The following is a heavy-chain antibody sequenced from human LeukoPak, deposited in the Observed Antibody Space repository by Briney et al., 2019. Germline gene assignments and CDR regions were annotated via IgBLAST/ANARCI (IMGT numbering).Heavy chain of an antibody. Sequence: GGSLRLSCAASGFTFSSYGMHWVRQAPGKGLEWVAVISYDGSNKYYADSVKGRFTISRDNSKNTLYLQMNSLRAEDTAVYYCANAHCSSTSCYPIYYYYYGMDVWGQGTTVTVSS. J-gene: IGHJ6*02. CDR3: ANAHCSSTSCYPIYYYYYGMDV. CDR1: GFTFSSYG. V-gene: IGHV3-30*18. D-gene: IGHD2-2*01. CDR2: ISYDGSNK.